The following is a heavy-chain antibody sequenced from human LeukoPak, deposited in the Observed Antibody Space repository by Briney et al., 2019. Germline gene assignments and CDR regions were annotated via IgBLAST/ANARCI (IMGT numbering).Heavy chain of an antibody. CDR1: GYTFTSYD. D-gene: IGHD2-2*01. V-gene: IGHV1-8*01. CDR2: MNPNSGNT. Sequence: ASVKVSCKASGYTFTSYDINWVRQATGQGLEWMGWMNPNSGNTGYAQKFQGRVTMTRNTSISTAYMELSSLRSEDTAVYYCARRQLLGYAFDIWGQGTMVTLSS. J-gene: IGHJ3*02. CDR3: ARRQLLGYAFDI.